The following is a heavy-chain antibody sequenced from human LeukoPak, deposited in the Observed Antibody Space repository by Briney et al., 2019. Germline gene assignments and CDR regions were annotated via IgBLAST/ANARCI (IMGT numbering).Heavy chain of an antibody. J-gene: IGHJ4*02. CDR3: AKDVHDYVWGSYRHTKDY. Sequence: GRSLRLSCAASGFTFSSYGMHWVRQAPGKGLEWVAVISYDGSNKYYADSVKGRFTISRDNSKNTLYLQMNSLRAEDTAVYYCAKDVHDYVWGSYRHTKDYWGQGTLVTVSS. CDR1: GFTFSSYG. V-gene: IGHV3-30*18. CDR2: ISYDGSNK. D-gene: IGHD3-16*02.